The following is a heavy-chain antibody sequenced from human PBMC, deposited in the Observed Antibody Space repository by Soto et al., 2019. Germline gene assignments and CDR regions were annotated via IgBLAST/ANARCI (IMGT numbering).Heavy chain of an antibody. Sequence: QVQLVQSGAEVKKPGSSVKVSCKASGGTFSSYTISWVRQAPGQGLEWMGRIIPILGIANYAQKFQGRVTITADKSTSTAYMELSSLRSEDTAVYYCARDVKGYSSSWYYYYYGMDVWGQGTPVTVSS. V-gene: IGHV1-69*08. CDR1: GGTFSSYT. CDR2: IIPILGIA. D-gene: IGHD6-13*01. CDR3: ARDVKGYSSSWYYYYYGMDV. J-gene: IGHJ6*02.